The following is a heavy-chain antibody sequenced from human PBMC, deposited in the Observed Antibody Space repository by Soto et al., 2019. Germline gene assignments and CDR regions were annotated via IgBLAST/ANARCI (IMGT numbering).Heavy chain of an antibody. CDR1: AGSISTYF. J-gene: IGHJ3*02. Sequence: SETLSLTCTVSAGSISTYFWSWIRQPPGKGLEWIGYIYYSVTTNYNPSLKSRVTILLDTSKNQFSLRLSSVTAADTAVYYCARGRGRTYDACDMSGQGTMVIVSS. V-gene: IGHV4-59*01. D-gene: IGHD1-26*01. CDR3: ARGRGRTYDACDM. CDR2: IYYSVTT.